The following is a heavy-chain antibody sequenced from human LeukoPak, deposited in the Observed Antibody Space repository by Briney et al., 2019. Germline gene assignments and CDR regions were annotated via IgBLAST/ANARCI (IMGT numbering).Heavy chain of an antibody. CDR1: GYTFTGYY. CDR3: ARVALSGSYIRYFDY. CDR2: SNPNSGGT. J-gene: IGHJ4*02. Sequence: ASVKVSCKASGYTFTGYYTHWVRQAPGQGLEWMGWSNPNSGGTNYAQKFQGRVTMTRDTSISTAYMELSRLRSDDTAVYYCARVALSGSYIRYFDYWGQGTLVTVSS. V-gene: IGHV1-2*02. D-gene: IGHD1-26*01.